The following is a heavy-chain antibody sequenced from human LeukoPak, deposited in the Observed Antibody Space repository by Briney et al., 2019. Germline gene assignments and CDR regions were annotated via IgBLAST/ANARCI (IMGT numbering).Heavy chain of an antibody. V-gene: IGHV4-30-4*08. J-gene: IGHJ4*02. CDR1: GGSISSGDYY. Sequence: SETLSLTCTVSGGSISSGDYYWSWIRQPPGKGLEWIGYIYYSGSTYYNPSLKSRVTISVDTSKNQFSLKLSSVTAAGTAVYYCASSGYCSSTSCPYYYGSGSYYPTLDYWGQGTLVTVSS. CDR2: IYYSGST. D-gene: IGHD3-10*01. CDR3: ASSGYCSSTSCPYYYGSGSYYPTLDY.